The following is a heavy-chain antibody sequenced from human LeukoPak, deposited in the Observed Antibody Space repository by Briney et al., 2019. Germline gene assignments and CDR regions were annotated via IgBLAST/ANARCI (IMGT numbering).Heavy chain of an antibody. CDR1: GGSISSGDYY. Sequence: SETLSLTCTVSGGSISSGDYYWSWIRQPPGKGLECIGYIYYSGSTYYNPSLKSRVTISVDTSKNQFSLKLSSVTAADTAVYYCARDISSLDALDIWGQGTMVTVSS. D-gene: IGHD1-14*01. CDR3: ARDISSLDALDI. J-gene: IGHJ3*02. CDR2: IYYSGST. V-gene: IGHV4-30-4*08.